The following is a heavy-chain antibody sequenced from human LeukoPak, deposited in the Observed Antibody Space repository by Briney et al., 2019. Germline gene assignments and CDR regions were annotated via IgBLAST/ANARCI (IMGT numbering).Heavy chain of an antibody. Sequence: ASVKVSCKASGYTFNNYYMYWVRQAPGQGLEWMGMVNPSGGGTSYAQKFQGRVTMTRDTSTSTVYMELSSLRSEDTAVYYCARDSSSTNWFDPWGQGTLVTVSS. V-gene: IGHV1-46*02. D-gene: IGHD6-13*01. J-gene: IGHJ5*02. CDR2: VNPSGGGT. CDR3: ARDSSSTNWFDP. CDR1: GYTFNNYY.